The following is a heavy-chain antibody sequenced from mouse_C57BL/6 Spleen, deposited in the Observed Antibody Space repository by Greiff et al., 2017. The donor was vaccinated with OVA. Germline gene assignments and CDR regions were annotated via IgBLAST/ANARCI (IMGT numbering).Heavy chain of an antibody. V-gene: IGHV1-82*01. CDR1: GYAFSSSW. CDR2: IYPGDGDT. J-gene: IGHJ2*01. Sequence: VKLQESGPELVKPGASVKISCKASGYAFSSSWMNWVKQRPGKGLEWIGRIYPGDGDTNYNGKFKGKATLTADKSSSTAYMQLSSLTSEDSAVYFCARSVDYFDYWGQGTTLTVSS. D-gene: IGHD1-1*01. CDR3: ARSVDYFDY.